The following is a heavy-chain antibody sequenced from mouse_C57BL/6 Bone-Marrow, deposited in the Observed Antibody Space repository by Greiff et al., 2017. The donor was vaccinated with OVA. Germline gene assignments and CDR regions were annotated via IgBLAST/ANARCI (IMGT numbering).Heavy chain of an antibody. V-gene: IGHV1-55*01. CDR1: GYTFTSYW. Sequence: QVQLQQSGAELVKPGASVKMSCKASGYTFTSYWITWVKQRPGQGLEWIGDISPGSGSTNYNETFKSKATLTADTSSSTVYMQLSSLTSEDSAVYYGARSATVDYLDYWGQGTTLTVSS. D-gene: IGHD1-1*01. J-gene: IGHJ2*01. CDR2: ISPGSGST. CDR3: ARSATVDYLDY.